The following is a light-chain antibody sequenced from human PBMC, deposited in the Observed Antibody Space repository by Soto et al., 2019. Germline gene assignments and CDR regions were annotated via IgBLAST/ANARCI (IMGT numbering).Light chain of an antibody. CDR2: AVS. J-gene: IGLJ2*01. Sequence: QSALTQPPSASGSPGQSVTISCTGTSSDVGGYNYVSWYQQHPGKAPKLMIYAVSKRPSGVPDRFSGSKSGNTASLTVSGLQPEDEADYYCSSYAGSNNFGIFGGGTQLTVL. CDR3: SSYAGSNNFGI. V-gene: IGLV2-8*01. CDR1: SSDVGGYNY.